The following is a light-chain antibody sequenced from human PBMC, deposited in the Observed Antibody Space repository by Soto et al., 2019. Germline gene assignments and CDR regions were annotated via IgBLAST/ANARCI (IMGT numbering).Light chain of an antibody. V-gene: IGKV3-11*01. J-gene: IGKJ4*01. CDR3: QQRSDWPPRLT. CDR2: DAS. CDR1: RSVSSY. Sequence: EIVLTQSPATLSLSPGERATLSCGASRSVSSYLACDQHKPGQAPRLLISDASYRATGIPARFSGSGSGTEFTRTISSLEHEDFAVYYWQQRSDWPPRLTFGGGNKVEI.